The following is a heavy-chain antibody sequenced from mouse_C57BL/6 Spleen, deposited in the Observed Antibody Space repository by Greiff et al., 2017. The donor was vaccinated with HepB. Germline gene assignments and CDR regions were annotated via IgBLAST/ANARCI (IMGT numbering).Heavy chain of an antibody. V-gene: IGHV1-39*01. D-gene: IGHD1-1*01. Sequence: EVQLQQSGPELVKPGASVKISCKASGYSFTDYNMNWVKQSNGKSLEWIGVINPNYGTTSYNQKFKGKATLTVDQSSSTAYMQLNSLTSEDSAVYYCARSGITTVVAPRYFDVWGTGTTVTVSS. J-gene: IGHJ1*03. CDR2: INPNYGTT. CDR1: GYSFTDYN. CDR3: ARSGITTVVAPRYFDV.